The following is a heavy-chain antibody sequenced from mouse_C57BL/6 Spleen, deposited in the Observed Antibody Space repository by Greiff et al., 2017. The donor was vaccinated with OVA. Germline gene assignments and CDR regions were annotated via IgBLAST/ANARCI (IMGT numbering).Heavy chain of an antibody. V-gene: IGHV14-2*01. Sequence: EVQLQQPGAELVKPGASVKLSCTASGFNIKDYYMHWVKQRPEQGLEWIGRIDPEDGETKYAPKVQGKATITADTSSNTAYLQLSSLTSEDTAVYDCARVCYGSSYAYYAMDYWGQGTSVTVSS. D-gene: IGHD1-1*01. J-gene: IGHJ4*01. CDR1: GFNIKDYY. CDR2: IDPEDGET. CDR3: ARVCYGSSYAYYAMDY.